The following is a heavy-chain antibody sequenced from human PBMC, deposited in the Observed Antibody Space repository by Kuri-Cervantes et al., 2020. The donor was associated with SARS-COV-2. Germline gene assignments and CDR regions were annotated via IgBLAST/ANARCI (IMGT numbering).Heavy chain of an antibody. V-gene: IGHV3-23*01. CDR1: GFAFNSYN. CDR2: ISGSGGST. J-gene: IGHJ5*02. CDR3: AKWGMYDSSGYGFDP. D-gene: IGHD3-22*01. Sequence: GESLKISCTASGFAFNSYNMKWVRQTPGKGLEWVSAISGSGGSTYYADSVKGRFTISRDNSKNTLYLQMNSLRAEDTAVYYCAKWGMYDSSGYGFDPWGQGTLVTVSS.